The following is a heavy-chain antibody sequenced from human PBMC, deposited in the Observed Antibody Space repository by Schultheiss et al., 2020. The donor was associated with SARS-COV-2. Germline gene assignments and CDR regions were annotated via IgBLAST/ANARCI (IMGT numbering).Heavy chain of an antibody. CDR2: INHSGST. J-gene: IGHJ6*02. D-gene: IGHD2-2*01. CDR1: GGSFSGYY. V-gene: IGHV4-34*01. Sequence: SQTLSLTCAVYGGSFSGYYWSWIRQPPGKGLEWIGEINHSGSTNYNPSLKSRVTISVDTSKNQFSLKLSSVTAADTAVYYCAREDIVVVDGMDVWGQGTTVTVSS. CDR3: AREDIVVVDGMDV.